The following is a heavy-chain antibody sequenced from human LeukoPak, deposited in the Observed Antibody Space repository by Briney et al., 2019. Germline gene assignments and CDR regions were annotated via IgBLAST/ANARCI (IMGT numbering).Heavy chain of an antibody. CDR2: IESDGTNK. CDR1: GFTFSRHT. V-gene: IGHV3-30-3*01. CDR3: ARQDISLDD. D-gene: IGHD3-3*02. Sequence: PGGPLRLSCVASGFTFSRHTIHWVRQAPGKGLEWVAVIESDGTNKYHADSVKGRFTISRDNSKNTLHLQMNSLRPEDTALYFCARQDISLDDWGQGTLVTVSS. J-gene: IGHJ4*02.